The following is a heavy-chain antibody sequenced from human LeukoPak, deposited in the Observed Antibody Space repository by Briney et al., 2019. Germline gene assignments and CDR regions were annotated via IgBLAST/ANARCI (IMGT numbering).Heavy chain of an antibody. V-gene: IGHV3-30*02. J-gene: IGHJ4*02. CDR3: AKAFFSSTSRGLLDY. CDR1: GFTFTNYG. D-gene: IGHD2/OR15-2a*01. CDR2: IHSDGGDK. Sequence: GGSLRLSCAASGFTFTNYGIHWVRQAPGKGLEWVAFIHSDGGDKYYADSVTGRFTISRDNSKNTVFLQMNSLTPEDTAVYYCAKAFFSSTSRGLLDYWGQGTLVTVSS.